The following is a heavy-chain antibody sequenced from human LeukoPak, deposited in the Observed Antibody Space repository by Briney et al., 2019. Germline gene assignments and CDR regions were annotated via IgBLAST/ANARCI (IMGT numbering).Heavy chain of an antibody. CDR2: ISAYNGDT. D-gene: IGHD1-14*01. Sequence: ASERVSCKPSGCTFKNYGVNWGLEAPGQGLGWRGWISAYNGDTKYAQTFQGRVTMTTDTSTSTAYMDLRSLRFDDTAVYYCARPVLMSPGTSYLYGMDVWGQGTTVTVPS. CDR3: ARPVLMSPGTSYLYGMDV. J-gene: IGHJ6*01. V-gene: IGHV1-18*01. CDR1: GCTFKNYG.